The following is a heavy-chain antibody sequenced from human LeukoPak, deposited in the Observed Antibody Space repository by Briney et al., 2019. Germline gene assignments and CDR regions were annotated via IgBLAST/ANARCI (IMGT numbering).Heavy chain of an antibody. CDR3: AKTNSGWNFDY. CDR1: GFTFSSYG. Sequence: GRSLRLSCAASGFTFSSYGMHWVRQAPGKGLEWVAVISYDGSNKYYADSVKGRFTISRDNSKNTLYLEMNSLRAEDTAVYYCAKTNSGWNFDYWGQGTLVTVSS. J-gene: IGHJ4*02. V-gene: IGHV3-30*18. CDR2: ISYDGSNK. D-gene: IGHD6-19*01.